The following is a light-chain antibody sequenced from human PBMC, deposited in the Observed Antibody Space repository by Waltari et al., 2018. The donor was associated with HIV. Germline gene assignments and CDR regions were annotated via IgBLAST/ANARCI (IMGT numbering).Light chain of an antibody. CDR1: RIATKS. CDR3: QVWDETRNHVV. V-gene: IGLV3-21*04. CDR2: YDS. Sequence: YVLTPPPSVSVAPGRTATISCGGTRIATKSVHWYQQKSGQAPLLVIFYDSDRPSGIPERFSGSNSGSAATLTINRVEAGDEADYFCQVWDETRNHVVFGGGTKLIAL. J-gene: IGLJ3*02.